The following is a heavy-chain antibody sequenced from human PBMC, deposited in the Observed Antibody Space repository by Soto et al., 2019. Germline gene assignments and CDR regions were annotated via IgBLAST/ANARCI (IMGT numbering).Heavy chain of an antibody. Sequence: SETLSLTCAVYGGSFSAYYWSWIRQPPGKGLEWIGEVNHSGSTNYNPSLKSRVTISVDTSKNQFSLKLSSVTAADTAMYYCASKLWFGVSNWVDRWGQGTLVTVSS. CDR3: ASKLWFGVSNWVDR. V-gene: IGHV4-34*01. J-gene: IGHJ5*02. D-gene: IGHD3-10*01. CDR1: GGSFSAYY. CDR2: VNHSGST.